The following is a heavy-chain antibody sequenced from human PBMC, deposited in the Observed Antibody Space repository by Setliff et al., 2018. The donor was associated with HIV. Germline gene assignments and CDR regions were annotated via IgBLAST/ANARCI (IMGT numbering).Heavy chain of an antibody. CDR2: ISAYNVNT. V-gene: IGHV1-18*01. Sequence: ASVKVSCKASGYSFTSYGVSWVRQAPGQGLEWMGWISAYNVNTNYAQKLQGRVTMTTDTSTSTAYMELRSPRSDDTAVYYCARGTTPLGWFDPWGQGTLVTVSS. CDR3: ARGTTPLGWFDP. J-gene: IGHJ5*02. CDR1: GYSFTSYG. D-gene: IGHD2-2*01.